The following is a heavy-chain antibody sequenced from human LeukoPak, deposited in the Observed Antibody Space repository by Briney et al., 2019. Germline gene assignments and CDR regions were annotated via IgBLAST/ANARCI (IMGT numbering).Heavy chain of an antibody. CDR3: AKGYSFRLLFPSYFDY. CDR1: GFTFSSFA. J-gene: IGHJ4*02. V-gene: IGHV3-23*01. CDR2: FSGSDDTT. Sequence: HAGGSLRLSCAASGFTFSSFAMSWVRQAPGKGLEWVSAFSGSDDTTYYVDSVKGRFTISRDNSKNTLDLQINSLRAEDTAVYYCAKGYSFRLLFPSYFDYWGQGTLVTVSS. D-gene: IGHD2-21*02.